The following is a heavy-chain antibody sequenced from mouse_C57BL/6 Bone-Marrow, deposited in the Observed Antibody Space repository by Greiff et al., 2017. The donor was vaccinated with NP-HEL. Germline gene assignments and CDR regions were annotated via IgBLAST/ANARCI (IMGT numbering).Heavy chain of an antibody. J-gene: IGHJ2*01. D-gene: IGHD2-4*01. V-gene: IGHV5-4*01. CDR3: ARDDYDGEAGDY. CDR2: ISDGGSYT. Sequence: EVQLVESGGGLVKPGGSLKLSCAASGFTFSSYAMSWVRKTPEKRLEWVATISDGGSYTYYPDNVKGRFTISIDNAKNNLYLQMSHLKSEDTAMYYCARDDYDGEAGDYWGQGTTLTVSS. CDR1: GFTFSSYA.